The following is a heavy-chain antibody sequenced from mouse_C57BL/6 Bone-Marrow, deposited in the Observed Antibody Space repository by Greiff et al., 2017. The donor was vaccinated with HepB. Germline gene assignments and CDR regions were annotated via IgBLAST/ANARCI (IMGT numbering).Heavy chain of an antibody. CDR3: VFITTEVDHWYFDV. D-gene: IGHD1-1*01. J-gene: IGHJ1*03. CDR1: GYTFTDYY. Sequence: QVQLQQSGPELVKPGASVKISCKASGYTFTDYYINWVKQRPGQGLEWIGWIFPGSGSTYYNENFKGKATLTVDKSSSSAYMFLSRLTSEDSAVYFCVFITTEVDHWYFDVWGTGTTVTVSS. V-gene: IGHV1-75*01. CDR2: IFPGSGST.